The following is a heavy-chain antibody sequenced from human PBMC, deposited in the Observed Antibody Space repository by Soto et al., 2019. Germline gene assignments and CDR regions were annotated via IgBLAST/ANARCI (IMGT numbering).Heavy chain of an antibody. J-gene: IGHJ6*03. CDR2: IYSGGST. V-gene: IGHV3-53*04. Sequence: GGSLRLSCAASGFTVSSNYMSWVRQAPGKGLEWVSVIYSGGSTYYADSVKGRFTISRHNSKNTLYLQMNSLRAEDTAVYYCARLGYSYDYYYYYYMDVWGKGTTVTVSS. CDR1: GFTVSSNY. CDR3: ARLGYSYDYYYYYYMDV. D-gene: IGHD5-18*01.